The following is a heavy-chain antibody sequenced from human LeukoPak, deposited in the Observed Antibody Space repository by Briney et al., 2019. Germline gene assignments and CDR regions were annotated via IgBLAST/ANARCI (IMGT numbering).Heavy chain of an antibody. CDR3: ARHGYDSSGYPTYDAFDI. CDR2: IFPGDSNT. CDR1: GYRFTDYW. J-gene: IGHJ3*02. V-gene: IGHV5-51*01. Sequence: GESLKISCKASGYRFTDYWIAWVRQMPGIGLEWMGIIFPGDSNTRYRPSFQGQVTISVDKSITTAYLQWSSLKASDTAMYYCARHGYDSSGYPTYDAFDIWGQGTMVTVSS. D-gene: IGHD3-22*01.